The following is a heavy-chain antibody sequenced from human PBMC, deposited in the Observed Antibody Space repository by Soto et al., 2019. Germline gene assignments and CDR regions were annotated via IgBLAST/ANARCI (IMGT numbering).Heavy chain of an antibody. J-gene: IGHJ3*02. CDR3: ARGESYSSGWGDAFDI. CDR1: GFTFSSYA. V-gene: IGHV3-30-3*01. Sequence: GGSLRLSCAASGFTFSSYAMHWVRQAPGKGLEWVAVISYDGSNKYYADSVKGRFTISRDNSKNTLYLQMNSLRAEDTAVYYCARGESYSSGWGDAFDIWGQGTMV. CDR2: ISYDGSNK. D-gene: IGHD6-19*01.